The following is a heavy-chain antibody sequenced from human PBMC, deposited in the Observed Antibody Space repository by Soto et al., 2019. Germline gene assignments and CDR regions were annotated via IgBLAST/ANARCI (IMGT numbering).Heavy chain of an antibody. J-gene: IGHJ4*02. D-gene: IGHD3-10*01. V-gene: IGHV1-69*13. Sequence: ASVKVSCKASGGTFSSYAISWVRQAPGQGLEWMGGIIPIFGTANYAQKFQGRVTITADESTSTAYMELSSLRSEDTAVYYCARERKANYYGSGSFPLNYWGQGTLVTVSS. CDR1: GGTFSSYA. CDR2: IIPIFGTA. CDR3: ARERKANYYGSGSFPLNY.